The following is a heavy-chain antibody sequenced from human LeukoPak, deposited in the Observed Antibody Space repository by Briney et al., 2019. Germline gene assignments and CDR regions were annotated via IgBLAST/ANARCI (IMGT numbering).Heavy chain of an antibody. V-gene: IGHV1-46*01. CDR3: ARAGIAAAAFDY. D-gene: IGHD6-13*01. CDR1: GYTFTSYY. J-gene: IGHJ4*02. Sequence: ASVKVSCKASGYTFTSYYMHWVRQAPGQGLEWMGIINPSGDSTSYAQKFQGRVTMARDTSTSTVYMELSSLRSEDTAVYYCARAGIAAAAFDYWGQGTLVTVSS. CDR2: INPSGDST.